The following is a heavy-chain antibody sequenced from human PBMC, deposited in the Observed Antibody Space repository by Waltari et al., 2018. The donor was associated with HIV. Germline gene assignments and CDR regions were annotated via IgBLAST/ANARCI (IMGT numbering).Heavy chain of an antibody. D-gene: IGHD6-13*01. CDR2: ISYDGSNK. V-gene: IGHV3-30*04. J-gene: IGHJ4*02. CDR3: ARDQTYSYYFDS. CDR1: GFTFSNYA. Sequence: QVQLVESGGGVVQPGRSLRLSCAASGFTFSNYAMHWVRQAPGKGLEWVALISYDGSNKYYADSVKGRFTISRDNSKNTLYLQMDSLRAEDTAVYYCARDQTYSYYFDSWGQGTLVTVSS.